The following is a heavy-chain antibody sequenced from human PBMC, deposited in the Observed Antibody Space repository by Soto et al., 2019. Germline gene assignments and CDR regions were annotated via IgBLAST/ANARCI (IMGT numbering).Heavy chain of an antibody. CDR1: GFSVTANY. J-gene: IGHJ4*02. V-gene: IGHV3-15*01. CDR2: IKSKTDGGTT. Sequence: PGGSLRLSCEVSGFSVTANYMSWVRQAPGKGLEWVGRIKSKTDGGTTDYAAPVKGRFTISRDDSKNTLYLQMNSLKTEDTAVYYCTTDPLPHFSKWELVYFDYWGQGTLVTVSS. D-gene: IGHD1-26*01. CDR3: TTDPLPHFSKWELVYFDY.